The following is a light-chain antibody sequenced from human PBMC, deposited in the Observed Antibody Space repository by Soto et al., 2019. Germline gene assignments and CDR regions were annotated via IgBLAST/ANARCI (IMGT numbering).Light chain of an antibody. CDR2: LEGSGGY. CDR3: ETWDSNPGV. CDR1: SGHSSYI. J-gene: IGLJ2*01. Sequence: QSVLTQSSSASASPGSSVKLTCTLSSGHSSYIIAWHQQQPGKAPRYLMNLEGSGGYKKGSGVPDRFSGSSSGADRYLTISNLQSEDEADYYCETWDSNPGVFGGGTKVTVL. V-gene: IGLV4-60*03.